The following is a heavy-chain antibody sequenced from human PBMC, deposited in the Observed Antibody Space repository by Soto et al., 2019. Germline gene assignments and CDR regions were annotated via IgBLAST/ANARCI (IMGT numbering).Heavy chain of an antibody. J-gene: IGHJ3*02. CDR1: GGSISSGGYY. CDR3: ARETYYYDSSGYGNAFDI. Sequence: SETLSLTCTVSGGSISSGGYYWSWIRKHPGKGLEWIGYIYYSGSTYYNPSLKSRVTISVDTSKNQFSLKLSSVTAADTAVYYCARETYYYDSSGYGNAFDIWGQGTMVTVSS. CDR2: IYYSGST. V-gene: IGHV4-31*03. D-gene: IGHD3-22*01.